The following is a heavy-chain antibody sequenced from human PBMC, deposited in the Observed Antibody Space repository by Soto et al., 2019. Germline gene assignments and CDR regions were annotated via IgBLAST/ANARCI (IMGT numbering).Heavy chain of an antibody. V-gene: IGHV3-33*01. D-gene: IGHD3-9*01. CDR2: IWHDGGRQ. Sequence: QVHLVESGGGVVQPGGSLRLSCVASGFSYGGYGMHWVRQAPGKGLEWVAVIWHDGGRQYYADAVKGGFTVSRDNAKNTLYLQMNSLRAEHTAVYYCARDLTSCYTGSWGQGTLVIVSS. J-gene: IGHJ5*02. CDR3: ARDLTSCYTGS. CDR1: GFSYGGYG.